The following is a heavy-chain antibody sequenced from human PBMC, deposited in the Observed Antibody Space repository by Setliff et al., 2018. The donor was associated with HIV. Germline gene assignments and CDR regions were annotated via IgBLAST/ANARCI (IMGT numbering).Heavy chain of an antibody. CDR3: ARVNSGGYNYKSFFDY. CDR1: GFTFSDYY. Sequence: GGSLRLSCTATGFTFSDYYMSWIRQAPGKGLEWVSYISSSSTYTNYLDSVKGRFTISRDNAKNSLYLQMNSLRAEDTAVYYCARVNSGGYNYKSFFDYWGQGTLVTVSS. D-gene: IGHD5-12*01. CDR2: ISSSSTYT. J-gene: IGHJ4*02. V-gene: IGHV3-11*05.